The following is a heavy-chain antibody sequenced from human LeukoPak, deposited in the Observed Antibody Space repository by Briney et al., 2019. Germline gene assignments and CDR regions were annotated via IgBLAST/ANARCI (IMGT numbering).Heavy chain of an antibody. CDR2: INPNSGGT. CDR1: GYTFTGYY. D-gene: IGHD3-22*01. Sequence: ASVKVSCKASGYTFTGYYTHWVRQAPGQGLEWMGWINPNSGGTNYAQKFQGRVTMTRDTSISTAYMELSRLRSDDTAVYYCARDRRSMIVSPFDYWGQGTLVTVSS. CDR3: ARDRRSMIVSPFDY. V-gene: IGHV1-2*02. J-gene: IGHJ4*02.